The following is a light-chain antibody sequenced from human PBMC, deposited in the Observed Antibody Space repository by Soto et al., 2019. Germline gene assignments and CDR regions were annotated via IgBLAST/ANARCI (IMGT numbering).Light chain of an antibody. J-gene: IGKJ1*01. CDR3: QQSYSLPGT. CDR1: LNIKFY. Sequence: DIQMTQSPSSLSASVGDRVTITCRASLNIKFYLNWYQQRPGKAPKLLIYTASNLQSGVPSRISGSGSGTDFTLTISSLQPEDFATYYCQQSYSLPGTFGQGTKVEMK. CDR2: TAS. V-gene: IGKV1-39*01.